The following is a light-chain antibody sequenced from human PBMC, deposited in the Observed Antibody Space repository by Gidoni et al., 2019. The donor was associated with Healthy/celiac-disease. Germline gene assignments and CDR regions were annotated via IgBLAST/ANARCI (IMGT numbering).Light chain of an antibody. Sequence: IVLTQSPATLSLSPGERVTLSCRASQSVSSYLAWYQQKPGQAPRLLIYDASNRATGIPARFSGSGSGTDFTLTISSLEPEDFAVYYCQQRSNWPPFMYTFGQGTKLEIK. V-gene: IGKV3-11*01. CDR1: QSVSSY. J-gene: IGKJ2*01. CDR3: QQRSNWPPFMYT. CDR2: DAS.